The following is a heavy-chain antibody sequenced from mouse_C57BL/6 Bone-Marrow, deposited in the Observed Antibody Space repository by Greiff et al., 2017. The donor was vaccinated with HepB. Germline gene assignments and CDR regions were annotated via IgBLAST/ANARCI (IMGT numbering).Heavy chain of an antibody. CDR3: TTYYGSSYEYFDV. CDR2: IRNKANNHAT. CDR1: GFTFSDAW. D-gene: IGHD1-1*01. Sequence: EVKLVESGGGLVQPGGSMKLSCAASGFTFSDAWMDWVRQSPEKGLEWVAEIRNKANNHATYYAESVKGRFTISRDDSKSSVYLKMNSLRAEDTGIYYCTTYYGSSYEYFDVWGTGTTVTVSS. J-gene: IGHJ1*03. V-gene: IGHV6-6*01.